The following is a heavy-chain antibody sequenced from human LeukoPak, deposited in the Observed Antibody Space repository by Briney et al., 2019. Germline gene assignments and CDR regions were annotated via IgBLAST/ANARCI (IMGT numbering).Heavy chain of an antibody. V-gene: IGHV4-59*01. CDR2: IYYSGST. D-gene: IGHD6-13*01. CDR3: ARGPYSSSRGTYYYYMDV. Sequence: SETLSLTCTVSGGSISSYYWSWIRQPPGKGLEWIGYIYYSGSTNYNPSLKSRVTISVDTSKNQFSLKLSSVTAADTAVYYCARGPYSSSRGTYYYYMDVWGKGTTVTASS. J-gene: IGHJ6*03. CDR1: GGSISSYY.